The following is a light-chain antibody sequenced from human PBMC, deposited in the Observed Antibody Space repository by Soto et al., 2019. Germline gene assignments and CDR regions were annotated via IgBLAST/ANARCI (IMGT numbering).Light chain of an antibody. CDR2: DAS. J-gene: IGKJ1*01. CDR1: ESVSSN. V-gene: IGKV3-20*01. CDR3: QQYGSSPKT. Sequence: VMTQSPATLSVSTGDRATLSCRASESVSSNLAWYQQRPGQAPRLLIYDASNRATGIPARFSGSGSGTDFTLTISRLEPEDFAVYYCQQYGSSPKTFGQGTKVDIK.